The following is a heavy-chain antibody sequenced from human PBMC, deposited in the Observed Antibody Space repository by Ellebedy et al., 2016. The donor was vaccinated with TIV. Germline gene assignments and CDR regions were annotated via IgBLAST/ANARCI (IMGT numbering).Heavy chain of an antibody. CDR3: AKSPLVVVAATCLDY. V-gene: IGHV3-23*01. CDR1: GFTFSTYA. D-gene: IGHD2-15*01. CDR2: ISGSGGST. J-gene: IGHJ4*02. Sequence: GESLKISCAASGFTFSTYAMSWVRQAPGKGLAWVSAISGSGGSTYYADSVKVRFTISRDNSQKTLFLQMNSLRAEETALYYGAKSPLVVVAATCLDYWGQGTLVTVSS.